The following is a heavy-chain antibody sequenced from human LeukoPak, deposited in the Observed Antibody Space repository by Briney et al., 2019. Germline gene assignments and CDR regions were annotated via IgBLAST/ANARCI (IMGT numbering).Heavy chain of an antibody. CDR1: GFTFSSYA. CDR3: AKDTVGATGPWGDTGGYYYYYYGMDV. CDR2: ISGSGGST. J-gene: IGHJ6*02. Sequence: GGSLRLSCAASGFTFSSYAMSWVRQAPGKGLEWVSAISGSGGSTYYADSVKGRFTISRDNSKNTLYLQMNSLRAEDTAVYYCAKDTVGATGPWGDTGGYYYYYYGMDVWGQGTTVTVSS. V-gene: IGHV3-23*01. D-gene: IGHD1-26*01.